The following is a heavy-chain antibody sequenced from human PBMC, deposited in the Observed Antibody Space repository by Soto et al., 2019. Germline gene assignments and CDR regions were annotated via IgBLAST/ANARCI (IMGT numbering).Heavy chain of an antibody. D-gene: IGHD3-3*01. Sequence: XSGEVSCNASGHTFTNDGIGLVRQATGQGLECMGCISAYNGNTNYAQKLQGRVTMTTDTSTSTAYMALRSLRSDDTAVYYCARARIFGNSLDYWGQGTLVTASS. CDR2: ISAYNGNT. J-gene: IGHJ4*02. CDR1: GHTFTNDG. CDR3: ARARIFGNSLDY. V-gene: IGHV1-18*04.